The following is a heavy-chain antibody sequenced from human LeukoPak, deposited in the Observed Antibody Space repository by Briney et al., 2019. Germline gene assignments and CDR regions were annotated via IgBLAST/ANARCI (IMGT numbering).Heavy chain of an antibody. D-gene: IGHD6-25*01. CDR2: IYDSGSS. CDR1: GGSISSSSYH. Sequence: SETLSLTCSVSGGSISSSSYHWGWIRQPPGTGLEWIGNIYDSGSSYYNPSLKSRVTISIDTSKNQFSLKLSSVTAADTAVYYCASPLAASGLRAFDIWGQGTMVTVSS. V-gene: IGHV4-39*01. CDR3: ASPLAASGLRAFDI. J-gene: IGHJ3*02.